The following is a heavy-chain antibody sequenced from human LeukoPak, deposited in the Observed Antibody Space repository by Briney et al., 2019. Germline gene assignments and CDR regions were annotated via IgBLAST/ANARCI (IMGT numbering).Heavy chain of an antibody. D-gene: IGHD3-10*01. V-gene: IGHV3-23*01. J-gene: IGHJ4*02. CDR1: RFTFSSYW. CDR2: ISGSGGST. Sequence: GGSLRLSCAASRFTFSSYWMSWVRQAPGKGLEWVSAISGSGGSTYYADSVKGRFTISRDNSKNTLYLQMNSLRAEDTAVYYCAKERVLWFGESLDYWGQGTLVTVSS. CDR3: AKERVLWFGESLDY.